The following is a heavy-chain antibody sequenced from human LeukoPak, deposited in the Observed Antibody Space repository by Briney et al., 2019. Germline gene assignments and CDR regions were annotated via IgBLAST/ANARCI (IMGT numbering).Heavy chain of an antibody. CDR1: GGSISSSSYY. V-gene: IGHV4-39*01. Sequence: KPSETLSLTCTVSGGSISSSSYYWGWIRQPPGKGLEWIGSIYYSGGTYYNPSLKSRVTISVDTSKNQFSLKLSSVTAADTAVYYCARGTVVPAGDYYYYYGMDVWGQGTTVTVSS. J-gene: IGHJ6*02. D-gene: IGHD2-2*01. CDR2: IYYSGGT. CDR3: ARGTVVPAGDYYYYYGMDV.